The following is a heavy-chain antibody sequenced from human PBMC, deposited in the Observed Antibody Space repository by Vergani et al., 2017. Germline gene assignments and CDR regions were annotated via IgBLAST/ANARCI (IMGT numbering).Heavy chain of an antibody. D-gene: IGHD3-16*01. CDR1: GAYVGSGGYY. J-gene: IGHJ4*02. CDR3: TRDRLDDSYAYFDY. V-gene: IGHV4-31*03. CDR2: IYYSGTT. Sequence: QVQLQESGPGLVKASQTLSLTCSVSGAYVGSGGYYWTWVRQRPGMGLDWIGYIYYSGTTYYNPSLESRLTISLDTSENHLSLKLTSVTDADTAVYYCTRDRLDDSYAYFDYWGQGTLVTVSP.